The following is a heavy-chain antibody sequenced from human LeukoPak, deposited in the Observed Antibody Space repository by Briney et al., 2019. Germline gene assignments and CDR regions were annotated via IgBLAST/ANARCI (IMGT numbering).Heavy chain of an antibody. CDR3: AREGHYGALDI. D-gene: IGHD3-10*01. Sequence: GGSLRLSCAASGFTFSTYSMKWVRQAPGKGLEWVPYISTSSTWIQYADSVKGRFTISRDDAKSSLHLQMTSLRDEDTAVYFCAREGHYGALDIWGQGTMVTVSS. J-gene: IGHJ3*02. CDR2: ISTSSTWI. CDR1: GFTFSTYS. V-gene: IGHV3-48*02.